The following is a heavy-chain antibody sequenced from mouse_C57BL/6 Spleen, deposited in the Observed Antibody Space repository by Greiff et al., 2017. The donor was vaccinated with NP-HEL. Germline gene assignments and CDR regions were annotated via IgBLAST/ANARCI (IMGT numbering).Heavy chain of an antibody. CDR3: ARGSNGPYFDV. Sequence: EVKLVESGGGLVKPGGSLKLSCAASGFTFSDYGMHWVRQAPEKGLEWVAYISSGSSTIYYADTVKGRFTISRDNAKNTLFLQMTSLRSEDTAMYYCARGSNGPYFDVWGTGTTVTVSS. CDR2: ISSGSSTI. V-gene: IGHV5-17*01. CDR1: GFTFSDYG. D-gene: IGHD2-5*01. J-gene: IGHJ1*03.